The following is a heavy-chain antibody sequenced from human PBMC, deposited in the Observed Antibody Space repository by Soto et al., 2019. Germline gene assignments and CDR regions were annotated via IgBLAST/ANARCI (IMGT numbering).Heavy chain of an antibody. D-gene: IGHD5-12*01. CDR1: GGSISSSSYY. V-gene: IGHV4-39*01. J-gene: IGHJ4*02. CDR3: GYSGYDYDY. Sequence: SSETLSLTCTVSGGSISSSSYYWGWIRQPPGKGLEWIGSIYYSGSTYYNPSLKSRVTISVDTSKNQFSLKLSSVTAADTAVYYCGYSGYDYDYWGQGTLVTVSS. CDR2: IYYSGST.